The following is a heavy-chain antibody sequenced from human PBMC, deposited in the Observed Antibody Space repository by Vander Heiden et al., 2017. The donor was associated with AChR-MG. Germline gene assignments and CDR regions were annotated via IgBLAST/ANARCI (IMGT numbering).Heavy chain of an antibody. V-gene: IGHV3-30*18. D-gene: IGHD2-21*01. CDR3: AKDRAYHQLRRGKDV. CDR1: RFTFISYG. J-gene: IGHJ6*02. CDR2: ISYDGSNK. Sequence: QVQLVESGGGVVQPGRSLRLSCAAPRFTFISYGMHWVRQAPGKGLEWVAVISYDGSNKPYADSGKGRFTISRDNSKNTLYLQMNRLRAEETAVYYCAKDRAYHQLRRGKDVWVQGTTVTVSS.